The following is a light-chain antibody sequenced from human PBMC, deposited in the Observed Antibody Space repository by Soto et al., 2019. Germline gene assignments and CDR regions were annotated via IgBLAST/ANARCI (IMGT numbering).Light chain of an antibody. CDR3: HQYDSYPRT. V-gene: IGKV1-5*03. J-gene: IGKJ1*01. Sequence: IQMTQSPSSLSAFMGDSGPRTCRSSQSLDRDYLAWYQQKPGKAPKLLIYKASTLESGVPSRFSGGGSGTAFSLTINSLQSDDFATYYCHQYDSYPRTFGQGTKVDI. CDR1: QSLDRDY. CDR2: KAS.